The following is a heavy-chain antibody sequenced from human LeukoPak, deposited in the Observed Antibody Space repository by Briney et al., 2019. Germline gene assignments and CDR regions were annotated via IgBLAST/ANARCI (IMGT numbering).Heavy chain of an antibody. Sequence: GGPLRHSCAAWGFKYDEYEMRWVRHAPGKGLEGVSSIKWKGGGTVHADSVRGRFTISRDNAKNSLFLQMNSLRAEDTAFYYCARNYYYNSSLDYWGQGTLVTVSS. CDR2: IKWKGGGT. D-gene: IGHD3-22*01. V-gene: IGHV3-20*04. J-gene: IGHJ4*02. CDR3: ARNYYYNSSLDY. CDR1: GFKYDEYE.